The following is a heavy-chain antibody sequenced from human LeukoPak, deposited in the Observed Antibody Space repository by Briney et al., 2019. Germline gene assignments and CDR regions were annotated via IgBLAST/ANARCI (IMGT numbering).Heavy chain of an antibody. Sequence: SETLSLTCTVSGASISSYYWSWIRQPPGKGLEWIGYTYYTGSTNYNPSLKSRVTISVDTSKNQFSLKLSSVTAADTAVYYCARELYGGNSLLYYYGMDVWGLGTTVTVSS. CDR1: GASISSYY. CDR2: TYYTGST. V-gene: IGHV4-59*01. J-gene: IGHJ6*02. D-gene: IGHD4-23*01. CDR3: ARELYGGNSLLYYYGMDV.